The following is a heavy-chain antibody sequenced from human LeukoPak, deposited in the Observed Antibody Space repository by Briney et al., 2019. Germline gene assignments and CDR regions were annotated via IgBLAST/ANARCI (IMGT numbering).Heavy chain of an antibody. CDR2: IYYSGST. V-gene: IGHV4-30-4*01. CDR1: GGSISSGDYY. CDR3: ARESNCSGGSCYSFWDY. Sequence: PSETPSLTCTVSGGSISSGDYYWSWIRQPPGKGLEWIGYIYYSGSTYYNPSLKSRVTISVDTSKNQFSLKLSSVTAADTAVYYCARESNCSGGSCYSFWDYWGQGTLVTVSS. J-gene: IGHJ4*02. D-gene: IGHD2-15*01.